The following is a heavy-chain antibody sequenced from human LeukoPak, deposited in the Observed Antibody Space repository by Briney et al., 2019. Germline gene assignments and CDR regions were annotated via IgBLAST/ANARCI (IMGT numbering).Heavy chain of an antibody. CDR1: GGTFSSYA. CDR2: IIPIFGTA. Sequence: SVKVSCKASGGTFSSYAISWVRQAPGQGLEWMGGIIPIFGTANYAQKFQGRVTITADESTSTAYMELSSLRSEDTAVYYCAREPLSSGYYWTYYYYYMDVWGKGTTVTISS. CDR3: AREPLSSGYYWTYYYYYMDV. V-gene: IGHV1-69*13. D-gene: IGHD3-22*01. J-gene: IGHJ6*03.